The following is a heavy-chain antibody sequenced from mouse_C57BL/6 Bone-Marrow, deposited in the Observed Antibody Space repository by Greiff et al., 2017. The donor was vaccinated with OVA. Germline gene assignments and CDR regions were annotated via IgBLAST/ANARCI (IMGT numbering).Heavy chain of an antibody. CDR3: AMRNGYDEGTWFAY. J-gene: IGHJ3*01. D-gene: IGHD2-2*01. V-gene: IGHV5-12*01. CDR2: ISNGGGST. Sequence: EVKVEESGGGLVQPGGSLKLSCAASGFTFSDYYMYWVRQTPEKRLEWVAYISNGGGSTYYPDTVKCRFTISRDNAKNTLYLQMRRLNSEDTAMYYCAMRNGYDEGTWFAYWGQGTLVTVSA. CDR1: GFTFSDYY.